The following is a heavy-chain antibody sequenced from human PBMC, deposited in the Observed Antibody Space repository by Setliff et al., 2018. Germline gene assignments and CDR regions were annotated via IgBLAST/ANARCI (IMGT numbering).Heavy chain of an antibody. D-gene: IGHD3-16*01. CDR2: ISSSSSTI. V-gene: IGHV3-48*04. CDR3: ATEERGENGMDV. Sequence: GGSLRLSCAASGFAFSNFWMSWGRQAPGKGLEWVSYISSSSSTIYYADSVKGRFTISRDNAKNSLYLQMNSLRAEDTAVYYCATEERGENGMDVWGQGTTVTVSS. CDR1: GFAFSNFW. J-gene: IGHJ6*02.